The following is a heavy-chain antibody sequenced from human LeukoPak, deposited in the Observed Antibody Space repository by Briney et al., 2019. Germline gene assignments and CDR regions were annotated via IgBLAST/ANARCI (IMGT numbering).Heavy chain of an antibody. CDR3: ARVRSGWYGWFDP. Sequence: PSETLSLTCTVSGGSISSYYWSWIRQPPGKGLEWIGYIYYSGSTNYNPSLKSRVTISVDTSKNQFSLKLSSVTAADTAVYYCARVRSGWYGWFDPWAREPWSPSPQ. V-gene: IGHV4-59*01. CDR1: GGSISSYY. J-gene: IGHJ5*02. D-gene: IGHD6-19*01. CDR2: IYYSGST.